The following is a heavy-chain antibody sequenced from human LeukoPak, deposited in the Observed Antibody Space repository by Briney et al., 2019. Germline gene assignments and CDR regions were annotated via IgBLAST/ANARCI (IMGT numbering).Heavy chain of an antibody. Sequence: MASGTPSLTCTVSGGSLSNYYWSWVRQPPGKGLEWIGYIYYSGSTNYNPSLKSRVTISVDTSKNQFSLKLISVTAADTAVYYCARLGRRFYNMDVWGQGTTVTVSS. CDR2: IYYSGST. CDR1: GGSLSNYY. V-gene: IGHV4-59*12. D-gene: IGHD1-1*01. J-gene: IGHJ6*02. CDR3: ARLGRRFYNMDV.